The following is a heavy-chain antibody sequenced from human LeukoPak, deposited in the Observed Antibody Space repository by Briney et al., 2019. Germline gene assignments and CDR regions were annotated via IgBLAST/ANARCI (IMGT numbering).Heavy chain of an antibody. Sequence: GGSLRLSCAASGFTFSSYSMNWVRQAPGKGLEWVSSFSSSSSYIYYADSVKGRFTISRDNAKNSLYLQMNSLRAEDTAVYYCARTSGYSSGWYIFDYWGQGTLVTVSS. CDR2: FSSSSSYI. D-gene: IGHD6-19*01. CDR3: ARTSGYSSGWYIFDY. J-gene: IGHJ4*02. CDR1: GFTFSSYS. V-gene: IGHV3-21*01.